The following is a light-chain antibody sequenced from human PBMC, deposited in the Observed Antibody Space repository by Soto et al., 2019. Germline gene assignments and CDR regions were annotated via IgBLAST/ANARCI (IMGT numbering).Light chain of an antibody. CDR1: SSNIGAGFD. V-gene: IGLV1-40*01. CDR3: QSYDSSLSSYV. Sequence: QSALTQPPSVSGAPGQRLTISCTGSSSNIGAGFDVHWYQQLPGAGPKLLIFANSIRPSGVPGRFSGSKSGTSASLAITGLQAEDEADYYCQSYDSSLSSYVFGTGTRSPS. CDR2: ANS. J-gene: IGLJ1*01.